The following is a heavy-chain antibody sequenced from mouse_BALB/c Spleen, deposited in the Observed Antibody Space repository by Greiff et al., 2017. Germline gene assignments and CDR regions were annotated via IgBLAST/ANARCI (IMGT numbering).Heavy chain of an antibody. CDR3: ARDQVDYGYDEGGYFDY. D-gene: IGHD2-2*01. CDR2: IWAGGST. J-gene: IGHJ2*01. CDR1: GFSLTSYG. Sequence: VKLVESGPGLVAPSQSLSITCTVSGFSLTSYGVHWVRQPPGKGLEWLGVIWAGGSTNYNSALMSRLSISKDNSKSQFFLKMNSLQTDDTAMYYCARDQVDYGYDEGGYFDYWGQGTTLTVSS. V-gene: IGHV2-9*02.